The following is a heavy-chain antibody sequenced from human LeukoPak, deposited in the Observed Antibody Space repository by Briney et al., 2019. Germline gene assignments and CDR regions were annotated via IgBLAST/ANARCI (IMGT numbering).Heavy chain of an antibody. CDR2: IYYSGST. D-gene: IGHD1-26*01. J-gene: IGHJ3*02. Sequence: SETLSLTCSVSGGSISGYYWIWIRQPPGKGLEWIGYIYYSGSTNYNPSLKSRVTISVDTSKNQFSLKLSSVTAADTAVYYCARAGIVHAFDIWGQGTMVTVSS. V-gene: IGHV4-59*01. CDR3: ARAGIVHAFDI. CDR1: GGSISGYY.